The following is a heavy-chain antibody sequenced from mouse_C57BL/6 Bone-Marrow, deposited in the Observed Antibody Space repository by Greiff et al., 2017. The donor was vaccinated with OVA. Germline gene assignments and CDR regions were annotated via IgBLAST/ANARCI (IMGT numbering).Heavy chain of an antibody. CDR2: IDPSDSYT. CDR1: GYTFTSYW. J-gene: IGHJ3*01. V-gene: IGHV1-59*01. Sequence: QVQLQQPGAELVRPGTSVKLSCKASGYTFTSYWMPWVKQRPGQGLEWIGVIDPSDSYTNYNQTFKGKATLTVDTSSSTAYLQLSSLTSEDSAVYCCARYDGTPRGFAYWGQGTLVTVSA. D-gene: IGHD2-3*01. CDR3: ARYDGTPRGFAY.